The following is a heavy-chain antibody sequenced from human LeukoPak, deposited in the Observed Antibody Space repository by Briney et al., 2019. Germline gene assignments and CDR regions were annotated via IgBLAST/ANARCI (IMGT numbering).Heavy chain of an antibody. CDR1: GFTFSSYY. Sequence: GRSLRLSCAASGFTFSSYYMNWVRQAPGKGLEWVSSSSSSSNTIYYADSVKGRFTISRDNAKNSLSLQMNSLRAEDTAVYYCARQFGSSYSYWGQGTLVTVSS. CDR2: SSSSSNTI. V-gene: IGHV3-21*01. CDR3: ARQFGSSYSY. D-gene: IGHD2-15*01. J-gene: IGHJ4*02.